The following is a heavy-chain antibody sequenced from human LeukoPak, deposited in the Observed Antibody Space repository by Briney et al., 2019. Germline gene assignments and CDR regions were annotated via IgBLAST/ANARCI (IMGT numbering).Heavy chain of an antibody. Sequence: ASVKVSCKASGYTFTSYYMHWVRQAPGQGLEWMGIINPRDGSTSYAQKFQGRVTMTRDTSTSTVYMELSSLRSEDTAVYYCARDWRDSPDAFDIWGQGTMVTVSS. D-gene: IGHD3/OR15-3a*01. CDR3: ARDWRDSPDAFDI. J-gene: IGHJ3*02. CDR1: GYTFTSYY. CDR2: INPRDGST. V-gene: IGHV1-46*03.